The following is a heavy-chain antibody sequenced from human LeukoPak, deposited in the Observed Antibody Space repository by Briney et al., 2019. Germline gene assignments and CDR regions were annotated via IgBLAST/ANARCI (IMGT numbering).Heavy chain of an antibody. CDR3: ARVSGLGMNEYYQH. V-gene: IGHV3-74*01. J-gene: IGHJ1*01. CDR2: INNEGTTI. CDR1: GLTFSNSW. D-gene: IGHD3-10*01. Sequence: PGGSPRLSCEASGLTFSNSWMHWVRQAPGKGLVWVSRINNEGTTISYADSVKGRFTISRDNAKNTLYLQMNSLRAEDTAVYYCARVSGLGMNEYYQHWGQGTLVTVAS.